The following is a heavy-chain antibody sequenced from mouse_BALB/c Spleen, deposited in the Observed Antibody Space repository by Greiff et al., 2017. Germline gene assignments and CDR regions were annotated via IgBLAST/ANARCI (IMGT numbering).Heavy chain of an antibody. CDR1: GFNIKDTY. D-gene: IGHD2-14*01. CDR3: ALNRYDAMDY. V-gene: IGHV14-3*02. Sequence: EVQLQESGAELVKPGASVKLSCTASGFNIKDTYMHWVKQRPEQGLEWIGRIDPANGNTKYDPKFQGKATITADTSSNTAYLQLSSLTSEDTAVYYCALNRYDAMDYWGQGTSVTVSS. CDR2: IDPANGNT. J-gene: IGHJ4*01.